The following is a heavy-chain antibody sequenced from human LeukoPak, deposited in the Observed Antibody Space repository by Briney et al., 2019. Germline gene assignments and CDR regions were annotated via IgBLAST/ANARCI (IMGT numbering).Heavy chain of an antibody. CDR2: IRYDGSNK. CDR1: GFTFSSYG. CDR3: AKDLGIAAALDY. J-gene: IGHJ4*02. D-gene: IGHD6-13*01. V-gene: IGHV3-30*02. Sequence: GGSLRLSCAASGFTFSSYGMHWVRQAPGKGLEWVAFIRYDGSNKYYADSVKGRFTISRDNSKNTLYLQMNSVRAEDTAVYYCAKDLGIAAALDYWGQGTLVTVSS.